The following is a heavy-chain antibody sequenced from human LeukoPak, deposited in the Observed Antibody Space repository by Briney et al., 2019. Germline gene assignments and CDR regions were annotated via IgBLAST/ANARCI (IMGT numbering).Heavy chain of an antibody. CDR3: ASSFGVANYYYGMDV. Sequence: SETLSLTCTVSGSSISSGSYYWSWIRQPAGKGLEWIGRIYTSGSTNYNPSLKSRVTISVDTSKNQFSLKLSSVTAADTAVYYCASSFGVANYYYGMDVWGQGTTVTVSS. D-gene: IGHD3-3*01. V-gene: IGHV4-61*02. CDR1: GSSISSGSYY. CDR2: IYTSGST. J-gene: IGHJ6*02.